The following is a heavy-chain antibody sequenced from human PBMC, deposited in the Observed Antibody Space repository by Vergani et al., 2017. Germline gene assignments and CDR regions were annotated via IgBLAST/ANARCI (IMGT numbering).Heavy chain of an antibody. J-gene: IGHJ4*02. CDR1: GPGLWTFY. CDR3: GVGSDYYIET. Sequence: QVQLVQSGAEVGKPGASVKLSCLASGPGLWTFYFHWVRQVDGRELQWLGVIEPRKGRTTYAQSVQDRVSITGDMTGDMTASTVYLEIYSLAIDDTAVYFCGVGSDYYIETWGQGTVVTVSS. V-gene: IGHV1-46*01. D-gene: IGHD2-21*01. CDR2: IEPRKGRT.